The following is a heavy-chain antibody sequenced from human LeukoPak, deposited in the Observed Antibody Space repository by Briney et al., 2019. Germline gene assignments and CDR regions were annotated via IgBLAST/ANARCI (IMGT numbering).Heavy chain of an antibody. Sequence: PSETLSLTCTVSGGSISSYYWSRIRQPPGKGLEWIGYIYSGSTYYNPSLKSRVTISVDTSKDQFSLKLSSVTAADTAVYYCARHRRVYYGSGSPYDYWGQGTLVTVSS. CDR1: GGSISSYY. D-gene: IGHD3-10*01. J-gene: IGHJ4*02. CDR2: IYSGST. CDR3: ARHRRVYYGSGSPYDY. V-gene: IGHV4-59*08.